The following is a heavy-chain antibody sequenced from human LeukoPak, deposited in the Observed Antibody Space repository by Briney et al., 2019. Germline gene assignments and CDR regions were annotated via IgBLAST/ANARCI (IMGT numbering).Heavy chain of an antibody. J-gene: IGHJ3*02. CDR1: GYTFTGYY. Sequence: ASVKVSCKASGYTFTGYYMHWVRQAPGQGLEWMGWINPNSGGTNYAQKFQGRVTMTRDTSISTAYMELSRLRSEDTAVYYCAGIASSGWLDAFDIWGQGTMVTVSS. D-gene: IGHD6-19*01. CDR3: AGIASSGWLDAFDI. CDR2: INPNSGGT. V-gene: IGHV1-2*02.